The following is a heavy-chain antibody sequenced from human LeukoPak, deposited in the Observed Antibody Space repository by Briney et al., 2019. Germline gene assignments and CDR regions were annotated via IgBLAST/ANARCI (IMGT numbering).Heavy chain of an antibody. CDR1: GYTFTGYY. J-gene: IGHJ4*02. Sequence: ASVRVSCKASGYTFTGYYIHWVRQAPGQGLGWMGWINPNSGGTNYQGRVTMTRDTSISTAYMELSRLRSDDTAVYYCARDLGGLSGDYWGQGTLVTVSS. CDR3: ARDLGGLSGDY. V-gene: IGHV1-2*02. CDR2: INPNSGGT. D-gene: IGHD1-26*01.